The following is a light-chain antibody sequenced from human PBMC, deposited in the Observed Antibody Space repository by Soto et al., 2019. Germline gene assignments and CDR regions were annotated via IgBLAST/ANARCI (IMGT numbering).Light chain of an antibody. V-gene: IGKV3-11*01. CDR3: QQRYNWPGT. CDR2: DAS. Sequence: EIVLTQSPATLSLSPGERATLSCRASESVRGYLAWYQQKPGQAPRLLIHDASNRATGIPVRFSGSGSETDFTLTISSLEPEDSAVYYCQQRYNWPGTFGQGTKV. J-gene: IGKJ1*01. CDR1: ESVRGY.